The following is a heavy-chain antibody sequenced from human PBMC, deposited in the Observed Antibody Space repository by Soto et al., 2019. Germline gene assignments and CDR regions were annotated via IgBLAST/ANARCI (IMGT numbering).Heavy chain of an antibody. CDR3: ARVFGYYDSSGYYYDAFDI. Sequence: SETLSFTCAVSGYSISSGYYWGWIRQPPGKGLEWIGSIYHSGSTYYNPSLKSRVTISVDTSKNQFSLKLSSVTAADTAVYYCARVFGYYDSSGYYYDAFDIWGQGTMVT. V-gene: IGHV4-38-2*01. J-gene: IGHJ3*02. CDR1: GYSISSGYY. D-gene: IGHD3-22*01. CDR2: IYHSGST.